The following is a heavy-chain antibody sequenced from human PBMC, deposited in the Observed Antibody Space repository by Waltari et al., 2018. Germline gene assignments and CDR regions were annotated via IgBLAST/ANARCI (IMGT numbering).Heavy chain of an antibody. CDR3: ARAQTKSWGLYYYYGMDV. V-gene: IGHV3-21*01. CDR1: GFTFSSYS. D-gene: IGHD7-27*01. CDR2: ISSSSSYI. J-gene: IGHJ6*02. Sequence: EVQLVESGGGLVKPGGSLRLSCAASGFTFSSYSMNWVRQAPGKGREWVSSISSSSSYIYNADSVKGRFTISRDNAKNSLYLQMNSLRAEDTAVYYCARAQTKSWGLYYYYGMDVWGQGTTVTVSS.